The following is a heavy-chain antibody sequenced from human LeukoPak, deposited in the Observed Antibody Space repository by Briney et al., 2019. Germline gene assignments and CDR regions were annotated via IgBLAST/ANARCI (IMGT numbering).Heavy chain of an antibody. CDR3: ARDQIPSGYSYGLGSSDY. J-gene: IGHJ4*02. V-gene: IGHV1-18*01. CDR2: ISAYNGNT. Sequence: ASVTVSCKASGYTFTSYGISWVRQAPGQGLEWMGWISAYNGNTNYAQKLQGRVTMTTDTSTSTAYMELRSLRSDDTAVYYCARDQIPSGYSYGLGSSDYWGQGTLVTVSS. D-gene: IGHD5-18*01. CDR1: GYTFTSYG.